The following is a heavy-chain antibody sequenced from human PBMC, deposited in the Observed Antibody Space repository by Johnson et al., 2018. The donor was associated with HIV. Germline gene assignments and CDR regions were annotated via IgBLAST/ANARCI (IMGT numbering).Heavy chain of an antibody. CDR2: IGPAADT. CDR3: ATFSSGI. Sequence: VQLVESGGGVVQPGGSLRLSCATSGFTFSSYAMHWVRQATGKGLESVSPIGPAADTYYPGSVKGRFTVSRDNAKNSLYLQMNSLRAEDTAVYYCATFSSGIWGQGTMVTVAS. J-gene: IGHJ3*02. D-gene: IGHD3-3*01. CDR1: GFTFSSYA. V-gene: IGHV3-13*01.